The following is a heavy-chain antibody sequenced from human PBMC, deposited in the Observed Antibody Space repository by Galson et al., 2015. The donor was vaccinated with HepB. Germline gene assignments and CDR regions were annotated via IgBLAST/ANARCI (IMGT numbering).Heavy chain of an antibody. J-gene: IGHJ4*02. V-gene: IGHV3-7*03. D-gene: IGHD1-1*01. CDR1: GFTFSNTW. CDR2: INGDGSET. Sequence: SLRLSCAASGFTFSNTWMGWGRQAPGKGQEWVANINGDGSETYYVDSVKGRFTISRDNAKGSLYLQMNSLRVEDTAVYYCARLGMRRPDQWGQGTLVTVSS. CDR3: ARLGMRRPDQ.